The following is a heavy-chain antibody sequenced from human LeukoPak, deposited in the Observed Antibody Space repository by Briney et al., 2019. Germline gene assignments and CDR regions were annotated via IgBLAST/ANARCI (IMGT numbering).Heavy chain of an antibody. CDR1: GVSISSGSYY. D-gene: IGHD2-2*01. V-gene: IGHV4-61*02. CDR2: IYTSGST. Sequence: PSETLSLTCTVSGVSISSGSYYWSWIRQPAGKGLEWIGRIYTSGSTNYNPSLKSRVTISVDTSKNQFSLKLSSVTAADTAVYYCARDIVVVPAARGNAFDIWGQGTMVTVSS. J-gene: IGHJ3*02. CDR3: ARDIVVVPAARGNAFDI.